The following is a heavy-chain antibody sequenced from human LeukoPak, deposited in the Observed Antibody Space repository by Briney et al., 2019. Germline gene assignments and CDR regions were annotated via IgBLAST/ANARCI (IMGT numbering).Heavy chain of an antibody. J-gene: IGHJ4*02. V-gene: IGHV1-46*01. Sequence: ASVKVSCKASGYTFTSHYINWVRQAPGQGLEWMGIINPNSGSTDYAQKFRGRVILTRDTSTSTFYMELSSLRSEDTAVYYCARSEYYGTGSFDYWGQGTLVTVSS. CDR1: GYTFTSHY. CDR2: INPNSGST. D-gene: IGHD3-10*01. CDR3: ARSEYYGTGSFDY.